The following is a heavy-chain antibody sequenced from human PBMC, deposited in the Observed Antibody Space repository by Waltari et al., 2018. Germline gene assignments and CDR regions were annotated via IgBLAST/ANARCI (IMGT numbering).Heavy chain of an antibody. V-gene: IGHV4-39*01. CDR1: GGSISRSSYY. J-gene: IGHJ5*02. CDR3: VRHWKRNGYRFDP. Sequence: QLQLQESGPTLVKPSETLSPTCTVSGGSISRSSYYWGWMRQSPGKGLEWIGSIYYSGTTYYNPTLESRVTISGDTSKNQFSLKLSSVTAADTAVYYCVRHWKRNGYRFDPWGQGTLVTVSS. D-gene: IGHD5-12*01. CDR2: IYYSGTT.